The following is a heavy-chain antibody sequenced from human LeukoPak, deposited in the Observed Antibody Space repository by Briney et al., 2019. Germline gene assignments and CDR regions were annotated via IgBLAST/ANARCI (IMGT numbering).Heavy chain of an antibody. Sequence: PSETLSLTCTVSGGSISSYYWSWIRQPPGKGLEWIGYIYYSGSTNYNPSLKSRVTISVDTSKNQFSLKLSSVTAADTAVYYCARHRITMVRGVMPYGMDVWGQGTTVTVSS. CDR1: GGSISSYY. V-gene: IGHV4-59*08. CDR2: IYYSGST. J-gene: IGHJ6*02. CDR3: ARHRITMVRGVMPYGMDV. D-gene: IGHD3-10*01.